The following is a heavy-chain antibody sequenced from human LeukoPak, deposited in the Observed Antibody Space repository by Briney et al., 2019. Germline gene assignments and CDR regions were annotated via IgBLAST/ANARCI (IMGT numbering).Heavy chain of an antibody. CDR1: RFTFSNYA. Sequence: GGSLRLSCAASRFTFSNYAMNWVRQAPGKGLEWVSGISYSGDSTYYADSVKGRFTISRDNSKNTLYLQMNSLRAEDTAVYYCAKGRDSGYCSGNSCYSGRYWGQGTLVTVSS. J-gene: IGHJ4*02. V-gene: IGHV3-23*01. D-gene: IGHD2-15*01. CDR3: AKGRDSGYCSGNSCYSGRY. CDR2: ISYSGDST.